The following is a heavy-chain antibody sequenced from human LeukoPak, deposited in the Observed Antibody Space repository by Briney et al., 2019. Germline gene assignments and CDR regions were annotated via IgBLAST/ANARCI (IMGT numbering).Heavy chain of an antibody. J-gene: IGHJ4*02. CDR2: INHSGST. CDR3: ARVNGDLLFDY. D-gene: IGHD4-17*01. CDR1: GGSFSGYY. Sequence: SETLSLTCAVYGGSFSGYYWSWIRQPPGKGLEWIGEINHSGSTNYNPSLKSRVTISVDTSKNQFSLKLSSVTAADTAVYYCARVNGDLLFDYWGQGTLVTVSS. V-gene: IGHV4-34*01.